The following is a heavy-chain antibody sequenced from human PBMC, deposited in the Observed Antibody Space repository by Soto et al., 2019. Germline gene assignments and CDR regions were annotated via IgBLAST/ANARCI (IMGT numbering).Heavy chain of an antibody. Sequence: SQTLSLTCALSGDSVSSNSAAWNWIRQSPSRGLEWLGRTYYRSKWYNDYAVSVKSRITINPDTSKNQFFLQLNSVTPEDTAVYYCARDLYSWGHHNWFDPWGQGTLVTVS. CDR2: TYYRSKWYN. CDR1: GDSVSSNSAA. V-gene: IGHV6-1*01. J-gene: IGHJ5*02. CDR3: ARDLYSWGHHNWFDP. D-gene: IGHD2-15*01.